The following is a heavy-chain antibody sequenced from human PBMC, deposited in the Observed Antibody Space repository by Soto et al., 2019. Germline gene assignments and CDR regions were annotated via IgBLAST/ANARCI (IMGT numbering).Heavy chain of an antibody. J-gene: IGHJ3*02. CDR1: GGSISSYY. CDR3: ARPGYCSSTSCHDAFDI. CDR2: IYYSGST. D-gene: IGHD2-2*01. V-gene: IGHV4-59*08. Sequence: ETLSLTCTVSGGSISSYYWSWIRQLPGKGLEWIGYIYYSGSTNYNPSLKSRVTISVDTSKNQFSLKLSSVTAADTAVYYCARPGYCSSTSCHDAFDIWGQGTMVTVSS.